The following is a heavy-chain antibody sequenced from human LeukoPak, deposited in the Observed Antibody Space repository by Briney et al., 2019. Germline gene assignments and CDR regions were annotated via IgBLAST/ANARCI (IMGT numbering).Heavy chain of an antibody. J-gene: IGHJ3*02. D-gene: IGHD2-15*01. Sequence: ASVTVSCKASGYTFTGYYMHWVRQAPGQGLEWMGWINPNSGGTNYAQKFQGRVTMTRDTSISTAYMELSRLRSDDTAVYYCARDRVSRLYCSGGSCYSLWDAFDIWGQGTMVTVSS. CDR1: GYTFTGYY. CDR3: ARDRVSRLYCSGGSCYSLWDAFDI. CDR2: INPNSGGT. V-gene: IGHV1-2*02.